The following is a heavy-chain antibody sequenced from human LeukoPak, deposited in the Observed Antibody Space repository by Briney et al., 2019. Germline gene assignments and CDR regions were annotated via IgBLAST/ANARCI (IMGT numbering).Heavy chain of an antibody. Sequence: GASVKVSRKASGYTFTSYDINWVRQATGQGLEWVGWMSPNSGNTGYAQKFQGRVTMTRNTSISTAYMELSSLRSEDTAVYYCASARGVVVGARYFDYWGQGTLVTVSS. D-gene: IGHD2-15*01. J-gene: IGHJ4*02. CDR3: ASARGVVVGARYFDY. CDR2: MSPNSGNT. CDR1: GYTFTSYD. V-gene: IGHV1-8*01.